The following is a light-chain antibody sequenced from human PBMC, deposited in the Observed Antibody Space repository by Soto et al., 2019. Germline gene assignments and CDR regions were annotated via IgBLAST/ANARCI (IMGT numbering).Light chain of an antibody. V-gene: IGKV1-9*01. CDR1: QGISSY. Sequence: DIQLTQSPSFLSASVGDRVTITCRANQGISSYLAWYQQKPGKAPKLLIYAASTSQSGVPSRFSGSGSGTEFTLTISSLQPEDFATYYCQQLNSYPLTFGGGTKVEIK. J-gene: IGKJ4*01. CDR2: AAS. CDR3: QQLNSYPLT.